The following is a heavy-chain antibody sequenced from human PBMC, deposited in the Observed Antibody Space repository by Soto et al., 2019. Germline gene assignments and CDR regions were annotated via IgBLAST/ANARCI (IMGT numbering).Heavy chain of an antibody. J-gene: IGHJ4*02. CDR1: GGTFSSYT. CDR2: IIPILGIA. D-gene: IGHD5-12*01. Sequence: QVQLVQSGAEVKKPGSSVKVSCKASGGTFSSYTINWVRQAPGQGLEWMGKIIPILGIANYAQKFQGRVTSTADKSTSTAYMELSSLRSEDTAVYYCARGKGGYDDYFDYWGQGTLVTVSS. V-gene: IGHV1-69*02. CDR3: ARGKGGYDDYFDY.